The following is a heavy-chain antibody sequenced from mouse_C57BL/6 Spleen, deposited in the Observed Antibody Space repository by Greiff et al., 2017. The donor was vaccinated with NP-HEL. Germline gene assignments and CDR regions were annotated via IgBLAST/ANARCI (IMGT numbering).Heavy chain of an antibody. CDR2: INPYNGDT. CDR3: ARGGSNYSYYYAMDY. CDR1: GYSFTGYF. D-gene: IGHD2-5*01. V-gene: IGHV1-20*01. Sequence: VQLQQSGPELVKPGDSVKISCKASGYSFTGYFMNWVMQSHGKSLEWIGRINPYNGDTFYNQKFKGKATLTVDKSSSTAHMELRSLTSEDSAVYYCARGGSNYSYYYAMDYWGQGTSVTVSS. J-gene: IGHJ4*01.